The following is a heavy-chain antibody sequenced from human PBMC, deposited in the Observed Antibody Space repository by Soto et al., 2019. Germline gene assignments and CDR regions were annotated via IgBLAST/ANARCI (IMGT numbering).Heavy chain of an antibody. V-gene: IGHV4-30-2*01. CDR1: GGSISSGGYS. CDR3: ASGQQLVRNY. Sequence: QLQLQESGSGLVKPSQTLSLTCAVSGGSISSGGYSWSWIRQPPGKGLEWIGYTYHSGSTYYNPYLTSRVTISLDSSKNQFSLKLSSVTAADTAVYYCASGQQLVRNYWGQGTLVTVSS. D-gene: IGHD6-13*01. CDR2: TYHSGST. J-gene: IGHJ4*02.